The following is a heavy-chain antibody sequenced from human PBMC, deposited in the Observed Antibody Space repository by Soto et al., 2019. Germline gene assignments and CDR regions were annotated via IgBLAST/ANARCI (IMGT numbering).Heavy chain of an antibody. Sequence: GGSLRLSCAASGFRFDEYNMHWVRQAPGKGLEWLSLITWNGANTYYADSVKGRFTISRDGTSKSVSLQMTSLKREDTGLYYCARETLSYGSALDVWGQGTTVTVSS. V-gene: IGHV3-43*01. CDR3: ARETLSYGSALDV. CDR2: ITWNGANT. D-gene: IGHD3-16*01. J-gene: IGHJ6*02. CDR1: GFRFDEYN.